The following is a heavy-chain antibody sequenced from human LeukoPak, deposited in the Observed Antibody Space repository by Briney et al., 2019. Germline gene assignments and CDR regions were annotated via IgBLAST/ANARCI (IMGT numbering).Heavy chain of an antibody. D-gene: IGHD5-18*01. Sequence: SETLSLTWAVYGGSISDYYWSWIRQPPGKGLEWIGEINHSGSTNYNPSLKSRVTISVDTSKNQFSLKLSSVTAADTAVYYCARAHTAMIPNDYWGQGTLVTVSS. V-gene: IGHV4-34*01. CDR2: INHSGST. J-gene: IGHJ4*02. CDR1: GGSISDYY. CDR3: ARAHTAMIPNDY.